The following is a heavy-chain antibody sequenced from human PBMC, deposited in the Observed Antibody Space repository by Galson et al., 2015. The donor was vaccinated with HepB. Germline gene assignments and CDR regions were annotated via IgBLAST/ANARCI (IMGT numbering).Heavy chain of an antibody. Sequence: PALVKPTQTPTLTCTFSGFSLTTSGMCVNWIRQPPGKALEWPALIDWDDDKYYNTSLRTRLTISKDTSKNQVVLTMTTMDPVDTATYFCARMQRDTSGYYYFDYWGQGALVTVSS. V-gene: IGHV2-70*01. CDR1: GFSLTTSGMC. CDR3: ARMQRDTSGYYYFDY. D-gene: IGHD3-22*01. CDR2: IDWDDDK. J-gene: IGHJ4*02.